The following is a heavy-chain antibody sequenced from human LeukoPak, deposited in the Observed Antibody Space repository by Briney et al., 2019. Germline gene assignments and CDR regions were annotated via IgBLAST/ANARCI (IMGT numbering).Heavy chain of an antibody. Sequence: ASVKVSFKASGYTFTGYYMHWVRQAPGQGLEWMGWINPNSGGTNYAQKFQGRVTMTRDTSISTAYMELSRLRSDDTAVYYCARVEVGGYYYYMDVWGKGTTVTVSS. V-gene: IGHV1-2*02. J-gene: IGHJ6*03. CDR1: GYTFTGYY. CDR3: ARVEVGGYYYYMDV. CDR2: INPNSGGT.